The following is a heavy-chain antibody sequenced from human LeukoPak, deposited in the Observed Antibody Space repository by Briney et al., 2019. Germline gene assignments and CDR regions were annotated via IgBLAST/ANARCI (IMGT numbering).Heavy chain of an antibody. CDR2: IYCSGST. V-gene: IGHV4-59*08. CDR1: GGSISSYY. CDR3: ARRADDSSGYYYVNYWYFDL. D-gene: IGHD3-22*01. J-gene: IGHJ2*01. Sequence: SETLSLTCTVSGGSISSYYWSWIRQPPGEGLEWIGYIYCSGSTNYNPSLKSRVTISVDTSKNQFSLKLSSVTAADTAVYYCARRADDSSGYYYVNYWYFDLWGRGTLVTVSS.